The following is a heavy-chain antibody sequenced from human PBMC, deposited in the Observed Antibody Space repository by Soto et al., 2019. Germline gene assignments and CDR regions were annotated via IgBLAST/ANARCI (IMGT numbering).Heavy chain of an antibody. V-gene: IGHV1-18*01. CDR1: GYTFTSYG. D-gene: IGHD3-22*01. J-gene: IGHJ4*02. CDR2: ISAYNGNT. CDR3: ARASYYYDSSGYYHY. Sequence: ASVKVSCTASGYTFTSYGISWVRQAPGQGLEWMGWISAYNGNTNYAQKLQGRVTMTTDTSKNQFSLKLNSVTAADTAVYYCARASYYYDSSGYYHYWGQGTLVTVSS.